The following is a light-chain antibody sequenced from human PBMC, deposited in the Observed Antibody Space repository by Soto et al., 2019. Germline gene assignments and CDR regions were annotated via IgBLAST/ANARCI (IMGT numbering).Light chain of an antibody. CDR1: SSDVGGYNY. V-gene: IGLV2-14*03. Sequence: QSVLTQPASVSGSPGQSITVPCTGTSSDVGGYNYVSWYQQHPGKAPRLLIYDVTNRPSGVSNRFSGSKSGNTASLTISGLQAEDEADYYCSSYRRGSTYVFGTGTRSPS. CDR2: DVT. J-gene: IGLJ1*01. CDR3: SSYRRGSTYV.